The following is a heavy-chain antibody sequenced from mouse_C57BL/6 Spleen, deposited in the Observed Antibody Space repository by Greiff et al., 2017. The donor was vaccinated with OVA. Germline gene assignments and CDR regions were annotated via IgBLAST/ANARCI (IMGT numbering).Heavy chain of an antibody. D-gene: IGHD1-1*01. V-gene: IGHV1-80*01. J-gene: IGHJ2*01. CDR3: ARGGSSWGDY. Sequence: VQLQQSGAELVKPGASVKISCKASGYAFSSYWMTWVKQRPGKGLEWIGQIYPGDGDTNYNGKFKGKTTLTADKSSSTAYMQLSSLTSEDSAVYFCARGGSSWGDYWGQGTTPTVSS. CDR1: GYAFSSYW. CDR2: IYPGDGDT.